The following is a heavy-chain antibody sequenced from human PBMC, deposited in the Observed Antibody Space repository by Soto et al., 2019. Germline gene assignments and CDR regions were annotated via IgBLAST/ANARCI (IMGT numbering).Heavy chain of an antibody. CDR2: IIPVFGTA. CDR1: GGPYNSFA. CDR3: ARFLGVAGSYYDGQNYNYYNGMDV. J-gene: IGHJ6*02. D-gene: IGHD3-10*01. V-gene: IGHV1-69*13. Sequence: PSVKVSCKASGGPYNSFAISWVRQAPGQGLEWIGGIIPVFGTATYAQKFKGRVTITAEESTSTAYMELSSLTSEDTAVYYCARFLGVAGSYYDGQNYNYYNGMDVWGQGTTVTVSS.